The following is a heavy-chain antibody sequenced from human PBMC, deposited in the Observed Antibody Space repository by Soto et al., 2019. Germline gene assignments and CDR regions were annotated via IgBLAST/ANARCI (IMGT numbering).Heavy chain of an antibody. J-gene: IGHJ4*02. Sequence: TKCLSWTVSGGTIRDVDCYWSRKHKPPGKGLEWIGYIYYSGSTYYNPSLKSRVTISVDTSKNHFSLKLSSVTAADPAVYYCARGRRGYYLHFDYWGQGLLV. V-gene: IGHV4-30-4*08. D-gene: IGHD3-22*01. CDR3: ARGRRGYYLHFDY. CDR2: IYYSGST. CDR1: GGTIRDVDCY.